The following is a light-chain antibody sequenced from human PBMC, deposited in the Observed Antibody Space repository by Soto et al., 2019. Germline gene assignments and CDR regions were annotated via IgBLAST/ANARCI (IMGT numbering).Light chain of an antibody. CDR3: QQYGSSPPFT. J-gene: IGKJ3*01. CDR1: QSVSSSY. CDR2: GAS. Sequence: EMVLTQSPGTLSLSPGERATLSCRASQSVSSSYLAWYQQRPGQAPRLLIYGASSRATGIPDRFSSSGSRTDFTLTISRLESEDFAVYYCQQYGSSPPFTFGPGTKVDIK. V-gene: IGKV3-20*01.